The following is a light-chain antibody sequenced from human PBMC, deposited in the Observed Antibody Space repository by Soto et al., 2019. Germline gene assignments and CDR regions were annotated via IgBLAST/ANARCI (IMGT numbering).Light chain of an antibody. CDR3: QTWGYGIVV. CDR1: SAHSNYA. CDR2: LNSDGSH. V-gene: IGLV4-69*01. Sequence: QLVLTQSPSASASLGASVKLTCTLSSAHSNYAIAWHQQQSEKGPRYLMKLNSDGSHRKVDGIPDRFSGSSSVAERYLTISSLQSEDEADYYCQTWGYGIVVFGGGTKLTVL. J-gene: IGLJ2*01.